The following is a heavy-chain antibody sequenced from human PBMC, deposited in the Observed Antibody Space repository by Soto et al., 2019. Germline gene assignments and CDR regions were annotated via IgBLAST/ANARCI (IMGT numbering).Heavy chain of an antibody. CDR1: GFTFTTYG. V-gene: IGHV3-33*01. CDR2: IWYDGNNK. CDR3: ARGRGYSNDDYPMDV. J-gene: IGHJ6*02. D-gene: IGHD5-18*01. Sequence: GGSLRLSCAASGFTFTTYGIHWVRQTPGKGLEWVALIWYDGNNKYYVDSVKGRFTISRDNSQNTLYLQMNNLRAEDTAIYYCARGRGYSNDDYPMDVWGQGTTVTVSS.